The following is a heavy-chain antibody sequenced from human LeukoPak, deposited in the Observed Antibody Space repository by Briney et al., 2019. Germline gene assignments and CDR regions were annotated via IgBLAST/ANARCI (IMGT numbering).Heavy chain of an antibody. J-gene: IGHJ4*02. D-gene: IGHD1-1*01. Sequence: GGSLRLSCAASGFTLSSYSMNWVRQAPGKGLEWISYISTSSSAIYYADSVKGRFTISRDNAKNSLYLQMNSLRAEDTAVYYCANWNDGRNFDYWGQGTLVTVSS. CDR1: GFTLSSYS. CDR3: ANWNDGRNFDY. CDR2: ISTSSSAI. V-gene: IGHV3-48*01.